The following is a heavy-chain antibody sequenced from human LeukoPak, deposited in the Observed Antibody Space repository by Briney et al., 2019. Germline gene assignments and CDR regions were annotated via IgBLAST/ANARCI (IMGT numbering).Heavy chain of an antibody. Sequence: SETLSLTCSVSGESISSSRYYWAWIRQSPGKGLEWIGSIYYTGKTYYNPSLKSRVAISADTSKNHFSLVLTSLTAADTAVYYCARVSGYVAYYFDYWGQGTLVTVSS. CDR3: ARVSGYVAYYFDY. J-gene: IGHJ4*02. CDR1: GESISSSRYY. D-gene: IGHD5-12*01. V-gene: IGHV4-39*07. CDR2: IYYTGKT.